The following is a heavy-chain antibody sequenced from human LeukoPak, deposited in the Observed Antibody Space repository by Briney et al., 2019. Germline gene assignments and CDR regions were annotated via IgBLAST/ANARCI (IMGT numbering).Heavy chain of an antibody. V-gene: IGHV3-7*01. D-gene: IGHD6-19*01. CDR1: GFTFSSYW. CDR2: IKQDGSEK. CDR3: ARASMAVDGFGDY. J-gene: IGHJ4*02. Sequence: PGGSLILSCSASGFTFSSYWMSWVRQAPGKGLEWVANIKQDGSEKYYVDSVKGRFTISRDNAKNSLYLQMNSLRAEDTAVYYCARASMAVDGFGDYWGQGTLVTVSS.